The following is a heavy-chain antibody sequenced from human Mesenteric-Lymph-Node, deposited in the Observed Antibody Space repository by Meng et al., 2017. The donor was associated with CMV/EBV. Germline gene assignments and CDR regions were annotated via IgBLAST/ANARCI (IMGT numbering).Heavy chain of an antibody. CDR2: VYYSGST. J-gene: IGHJ5*02. D-gene: IGHD2-15*01. Sequence: SETLSLTCTVSGGSISSYYWSWIRQPPGKGLEWIAYVYYSGSTNYNPSLKSRVTMSADTSRNQLSLKVSSVSAADTAVYYCARVDCIGDGCYVGGSWGQGALVTVSS. CDR1: GGSISSYY. V-gene: IGHV4-59*01. CDR3: ARVDCIGDGCYVGGS.